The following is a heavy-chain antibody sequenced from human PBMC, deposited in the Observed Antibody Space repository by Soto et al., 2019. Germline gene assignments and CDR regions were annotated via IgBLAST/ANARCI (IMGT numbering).Heavy chain of an antibody. CDR3: ARRSGEYYDFWSGPLPYYYYYYMDV. CDR2: IYYSGST. J-gene: IGHJ6*03. Sequence: SETLSLTRTVSGGSISSSSYYWGWIRQPPGKGLEWIGSIYYSGSTYYNPSLKSRVTISVDTSKNQFSLKLSSVTAADTAVYYCARRSGEYYDFWSGPLPYYYYYYMDVWGKGTTVTVSS. V-gene: IGHV4-39*01. CDR1: GGSISSSSYY. D-gene: IGHD3-3*01.